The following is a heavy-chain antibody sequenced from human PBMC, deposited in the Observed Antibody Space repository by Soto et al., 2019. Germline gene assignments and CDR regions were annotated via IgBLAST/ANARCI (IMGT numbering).Heavy chain of an antibody. V-gene: IGHV3-23*01. J-gene: IGHJ5*02. CDR1: GFTFSSYA. Sequence: EVQLLESGGGLVQPGGSLRLSCAASGFTFSSYAMSWVRQAPGKGLEWVSAISGSGGNTYYADSVKGRFTISRDNSKNTLYLQMNSLRAEDTAVYYCAKCDNGYSYYFAVHSWCQGTLATVSS. CDR2: ISGSGGNT. CDR3: AKCDNGYSYYFAVHS. D-gene: IGHD5-18*01.